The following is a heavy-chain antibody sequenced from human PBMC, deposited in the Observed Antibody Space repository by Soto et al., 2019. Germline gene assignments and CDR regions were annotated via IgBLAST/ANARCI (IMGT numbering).Heavy chain of an antibody. J-gene: IGHJ4*02. CDR3: ASHGDYGGYSFDY. V-gene: IGHV4-4*02. CDR2: IYHSGST. CDR1: SGSISSSNW. Sequence: SETLSLTCAVSSGSISSSNWWSWVRQPPGKGLEWIGEIYHSGSTNYNPSLKSRVTISVDKSKNQFSLKLSSVTAADTAVYYCASHGDYGGYSFDYWGQGTLVTVSS. D-gene: IGHD4-17*01.